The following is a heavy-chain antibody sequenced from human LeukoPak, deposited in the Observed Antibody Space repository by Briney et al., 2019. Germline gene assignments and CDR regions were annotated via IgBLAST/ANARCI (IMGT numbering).Heavy chain of an antibody. Sequence: GGSLRLSCAASGFTFSSYSMNWVRQAPGKGLEWVSLISWDGGSTYYADSVKGRFTISRDNSKNSLYLQMNSLRAEDTALYYCARGDYYDSSGYSPYMDVWGKGTTVTVSS. CDR3: ARGDYYDSSGYSPYMDV. CDR2: ISWDGGST. V-gene: IGHV3-43D*03. D-gene: IGHD3-22*01. CDR1: GFTFSSYS. J-gene: IGHJ6*03.